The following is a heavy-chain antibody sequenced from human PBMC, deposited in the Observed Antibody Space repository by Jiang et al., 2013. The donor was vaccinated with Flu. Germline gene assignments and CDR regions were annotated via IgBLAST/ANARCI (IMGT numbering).Heavy chain of an antibody. D-gene: IGHD3-3*01. Sequence: LLKPSETLSLTCAVYGGSFSGYYWSWIRQSPGKGLEWIGEINRSGNTNYNPSLTGRVTMSVDTSRNQFSLKLTSVTAADTAVYYCARNSSKTVFGVVTFSGGWFDPWGQGTPVTASS. CDR2: INRSGNT. J-gene: IGHJ5*02. V-gene: IGHV4-34*01. CDR1: GGSFSGYY. CDR3: ARNSSKTVFGVVTFSGGWFDP.